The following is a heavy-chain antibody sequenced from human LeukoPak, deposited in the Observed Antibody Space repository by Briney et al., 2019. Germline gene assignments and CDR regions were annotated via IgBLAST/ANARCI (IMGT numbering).Heavy chain of an antibody. CDR3: ARDLGGYNYGYSFDY. J-gene: IGHJ4*02. D-gene: IGHD5-18*01. CDR2: IYTTGST. V-gene: IGHV4-4*07. Sequence: SETLSLTCTVSGGSVSGSYWNWIWQPPGGGLEWIGRIYTTGSTNYNLPLTSRATMSVDTSKKQFSLKLFSVSAAGTAVYYCARDLGGYNYGYSFDYWGQGTLVTVSS. CDR1: GGSVSGSY.